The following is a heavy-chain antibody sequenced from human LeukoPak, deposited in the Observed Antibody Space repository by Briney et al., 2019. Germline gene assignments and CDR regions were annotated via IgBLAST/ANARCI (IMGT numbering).Heavy chain of an antibody. D-gene: IGHD6-25*01. V-gene: IGHV3-30*03. Sequence: QPGRSLRLSCAASGFTFSSYGMHWVRQAPGKGLEWVAVISYDGSNKYYADSVKGRFTISRDNARDSLYLHMNSLRDEDTAVYYCARAAYSSGPDCWGQGTLVTVSS. CDR2: ISYDGSNK. CDR1: GFTFSSYG. J-gene: IGHJ4*02. CDR3: ARAAYSSGPDC.